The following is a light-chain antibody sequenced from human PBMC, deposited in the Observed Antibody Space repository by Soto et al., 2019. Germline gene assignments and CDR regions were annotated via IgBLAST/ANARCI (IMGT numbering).Light chain of an antibody. J-gene: IGLJ1*01. CDR1: SSDVGSYNL. V-gene: IGLV2-23*03. CDR2: EGS. CDR3: CSYAGSSTFYV. Sequence: QSCLTQPASVSWSPGQSITISCTGTSSDVGSYNLVSLYQQHPGKAPKLMIYEGSKRPSGVSNRFSGSKSGNTASLTISGLQAEDEADYYCCSYAGSSTFYVFGTGTKVTVL.